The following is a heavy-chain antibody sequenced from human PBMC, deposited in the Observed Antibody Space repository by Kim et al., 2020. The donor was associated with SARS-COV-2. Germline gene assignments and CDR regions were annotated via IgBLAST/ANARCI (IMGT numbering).Heavy chain of an antibody. CDR2: IYYSGST. Sequence: SETLSLTCAVSGGSISSGGYSWSWIRQPPGKGREGIGYIYYSGSTYYNPSLKSRVTISVDRSKNQFSLKLSSVTAADTAVNYCARGVLLDAFDIWGQGTMVTVSS. CDR1: GGSISSGGYS. D-gene: IGHD2-21*02. CDR3: ARGVLLDAFDI. V-gene: IGHV4-30-2*01. J-gene: IGHJ3*02.